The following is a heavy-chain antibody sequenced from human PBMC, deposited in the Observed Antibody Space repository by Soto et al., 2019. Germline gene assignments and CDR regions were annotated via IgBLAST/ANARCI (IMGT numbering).Heavy chain of an antibody. V-gene: IGHV3-33*01. J-gene: IGHJ6*02. CDR1: RVTFCSYG. Sequence: PGWSPRLACAACRVTFCSYGMDWVRQAQGKGLEWVAVIWYDGSNKYYADAVKGRFTISRDNSKNTLYLQMNSLRAEDTAVYYCARDLLLWFGESPRYYGMDVWGQGTTVTVSS. D-gene: IGHD3-10*01. CDR2: IWYDGSNK. CDR3: ARDLLLWFGESPRYYGMDV.